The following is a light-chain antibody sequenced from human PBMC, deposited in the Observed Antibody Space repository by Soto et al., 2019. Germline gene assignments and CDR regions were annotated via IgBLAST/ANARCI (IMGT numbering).Light chain of an antibody. V-gene: IGKV3-11*01. CDR2: DAS. Sequence: EIVLTQSPATLSLSPGERATLSCRASQSVSSYLAWYQQKPGQAPRLLIYDASNRATGIPARFSGSGSGTDFTLTISSLEPEDFAVYYCQQRSNRNWLTFGGGTKVEIK. CDR3: QQRSNRNWLT. CDR1: QSVSSY. J-gene: IGKJ4*01.